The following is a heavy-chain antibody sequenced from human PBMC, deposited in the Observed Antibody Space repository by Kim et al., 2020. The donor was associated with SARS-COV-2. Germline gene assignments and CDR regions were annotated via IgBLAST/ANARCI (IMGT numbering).Heavy chain of an antibody. J-gene: IGHJ6*02. CDR2: IKQDGSEK. CDR1: GFTFSSYW. V-gene: IGHV3-7*03. Sequence: GRSLRLSCAASGFTFSSYWMSWVRQAPGKGLEWVANIKQDGSEKYYVDSVKGRFTISRDNAKNSLYLQMNSLRAEDTAVYYCARVGAAAGTRYYYYYGMDVWGQGTTVTVSS. CDR3: ARVGAAAGTRYYYYYGMDV. D-gene: IGHD6-13*01.